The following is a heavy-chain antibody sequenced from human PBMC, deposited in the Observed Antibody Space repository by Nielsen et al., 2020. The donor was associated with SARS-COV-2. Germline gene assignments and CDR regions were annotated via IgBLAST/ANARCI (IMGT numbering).Heavy chain of an antibody. CDR1: GGSFSGYY. D-gene: IGHD1-1*01. CDR2: INHSGST. Sequence: SQTLSLTCAVYGGSFSGYYWSWIRQPPGKGLEWIGEINHSGSTNYNPSLKSRATISVDTSKNQFSLKLSSVTAADTAVYYCARAAAGTSYYYGMDVWGQGTTVTVSS. CDR3: ARAAAGTSYYYGMDV. V-gene: IGHV4-34*01. J-gene: IGHJ6*02.